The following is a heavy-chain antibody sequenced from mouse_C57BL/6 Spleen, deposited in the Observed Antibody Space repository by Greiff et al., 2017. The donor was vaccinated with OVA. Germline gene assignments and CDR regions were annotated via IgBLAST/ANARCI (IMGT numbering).Heavy chain of an antibody. D-gene: IGHD1-1*01. CDR1: GYTFTSYW. J-gene: IGHJ3*01. Sequence: VQLQQPGAELVRPGTSVKLSCKASGYTFTSYWMHWVKQRPGQGLEWIGVIDPSDSYTNYNQKFKGKATLTVDTSSSTAYMQLSSLTSEDSAVYYCARDYYGSRSYWGQGTLVTVSA. V-gene: IGHV1-59*01. CDR3: ARDYYGSRSY. CDR2: IDPSDSYT.